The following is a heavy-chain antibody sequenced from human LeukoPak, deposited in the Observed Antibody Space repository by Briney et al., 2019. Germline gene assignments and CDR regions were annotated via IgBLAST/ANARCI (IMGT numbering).Heavy chain of an antibody. D-gene: IGHD6-13*01. CDR2: IYYSGST. J-gene: IGHJ4*02. CDR3: AREGSSWSDLQKSFDY. CDR1: GGSISSSSYY. Sequence: KPSETLSLTCTVSGGSISSSSYYWGWIRQPPGKGLEWIGSIYYSGSTYYNPSLKSRVTISVDTSKNQFSLKLSSVTAADTAVYYCAREGSSWSDLQKSFDYWGQGTLVTVSS. V-gene: IGHV4-39*07.